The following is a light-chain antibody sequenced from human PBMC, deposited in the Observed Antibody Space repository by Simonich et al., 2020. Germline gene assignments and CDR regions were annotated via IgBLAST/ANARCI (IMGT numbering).Light chain of an antibody. V-gene: IGLV3-10*01. Sequence: SYELTQPPSVSVSPGQTARITCSGDALPKKYAYWYQQKSGQAPVLVIYEDCKRPSGIPERFSGSSSGTMATLTISGAQVEDEADYYCYSTDSSGNRVFGGGTKLTVL. CDR3: YSTDSSGNRV. CDR2: EDC. J-gene: IGLJ3*02. CDR1: ALPKKY.